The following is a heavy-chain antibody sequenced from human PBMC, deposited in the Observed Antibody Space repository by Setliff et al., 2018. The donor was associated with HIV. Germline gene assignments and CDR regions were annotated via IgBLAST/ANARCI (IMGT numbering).Heavy chain of an antibody. D-gene: IGHD2-15*01. V-gene: IGHV1-69*13. CDR2: IVPIFGTP. Sequence: ASVKVSCKASGDNFNRHSISWVRQAPGQGLEWMGGIVPIFGTPNYAQKFKGRLTITADESTSTVYMDLSSLRSEDTAVYFCARDSRDIVVVIAPEPEPYYYDGMDVWGEGTTVTVPQ. CDR3: ARDSRDIVVVIAPEPEPYYYDGMDV. CDR1: GDNFNRHS. J-gene: IGHJ6*04.